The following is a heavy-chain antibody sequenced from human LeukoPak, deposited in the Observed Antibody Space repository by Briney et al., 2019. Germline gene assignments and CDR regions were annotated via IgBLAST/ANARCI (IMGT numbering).Heavy chain of an antibody. V-gene: IGHV5-51*01. CDR2: IYPGDSDT. CDR1: GYSFINYW. Sequence: GESLKISCKGSGYSFINYWIGWVRQMPGEGLEWMGIIYPGDSDTRYSPSFEGQVIISPDKSISTAYLQWSSLKATDTAKYYCARGYCSSISCKGDAFDIWGQGTMVTVSS. CDR3: ARGYCSSISCKGDAFDI. D-gene: IGHD2-2*01. J-gene: IGHJ3*02.